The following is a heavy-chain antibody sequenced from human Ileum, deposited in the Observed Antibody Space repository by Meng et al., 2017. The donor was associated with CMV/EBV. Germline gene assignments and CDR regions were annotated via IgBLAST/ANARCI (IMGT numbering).Heavy chain of an antibody. J-gene: IGHJ5*02. CDR3: ARSSLGWFDP. V-gene: IGHV3-23*03. CDR2: IYSGGSST. Sequence: GESLKISCAASGFTFSSYAMSWVRQAPGKGLEWVSVIYSGGSSTYYADSVKGRFTISRDNAKNTLYLQMNSLRAEDTAVYYCARSSLGWFDPWGQGTLVTVSS. CDR1: GFTFSSYA.